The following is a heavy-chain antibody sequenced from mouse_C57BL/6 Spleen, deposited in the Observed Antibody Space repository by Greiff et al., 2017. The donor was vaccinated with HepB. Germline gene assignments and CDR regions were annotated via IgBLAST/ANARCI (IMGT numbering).Heavy chain of an antibody. V-gene: IGHV1-54*01. CDR2: INPGSGGT. CDR3: ARSPTAQASWFAY. D-gene: IGHD3-2*02. J-gene: IGHJ3*01. Sequence: VQLQQSGAELVRPGTSVKVSCKASGYAFTNYLIEWVKQRPGQGLEWIGVINPGSGGTNYNEKFKGKATLTADKSSSTAYMQLSSLTSEDSAVYFCARSPTAQASWFAYWGQGTLVTVSA. CDR1: GYAFTNYL.